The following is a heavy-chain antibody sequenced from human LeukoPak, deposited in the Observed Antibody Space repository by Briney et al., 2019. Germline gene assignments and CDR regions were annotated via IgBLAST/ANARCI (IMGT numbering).Heavy chain of an antibody. CDR2: LSDEGGGR. V-gene: IGHV3-30*03. J-gene: IGHJ3*02. D-gene: IGHD1-26*01. CDR3: ARGLLVGVTGNSLDI. Sequence: PGGSLRLSCAAPGFTFSSYAMHGVPQAPGKGLEWVAVLSDEGGGRYFADSVQGRFTISRDNSKNTLYLQMNSLRAEDTAVYYCARGLLVGVTGNSLDIWGQGTMVTVSS. CDR1: GFTFSSYA.